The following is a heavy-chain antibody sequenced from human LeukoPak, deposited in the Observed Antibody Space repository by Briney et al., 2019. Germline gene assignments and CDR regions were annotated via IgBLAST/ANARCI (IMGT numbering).Heavy chain of an antibody. CDR3: TRGWELGGNYFDY. V-gene: IGHV1-69*13. J-gene: IGHJ4*02. CDR1: GGTFSSYA. D-gene: IGHD1-26*01. Sequence: GASVKVSCKASGGTFSSYAISWVRQAPGQGLEGMGGIIPIFGTANHAQKFQGRVTITADESTSTAYMELSSLRSEDTAVYYCTRGWELGGNYFDYWGQGTLVTVSS. CDR2: IIPIFGTA.